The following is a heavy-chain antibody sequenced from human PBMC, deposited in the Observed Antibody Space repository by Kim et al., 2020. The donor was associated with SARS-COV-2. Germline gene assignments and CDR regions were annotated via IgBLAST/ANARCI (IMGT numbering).Heavy chain of an antibody. CDR2: INSDGSST. CDR3: ARGDTEDYYDSSGQDY. Sequence: GGSLRLSCAASGFTFSSYWMHWVRQAPGKGLVWVSRINSDGSSTSYADSVKGRFTISRDNAKNTLYLQMNSLRAEDTAVYYCARGDTEDYYDSSGQDYWGQGTLVTVSA. CDR1: GFTFSSYW. D-gene: IGHD3-22*01. J-gene: IGHJ4*02. V-gene: IGHV3-74*01.